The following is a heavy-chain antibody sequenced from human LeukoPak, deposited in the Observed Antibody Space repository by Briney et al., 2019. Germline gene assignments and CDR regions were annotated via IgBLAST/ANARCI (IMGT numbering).Heavy chain of an antibody. J-gene: IGHJ4*02. CDR1: GYTFSSYA. V-gene: IGHV1-69*01. CDR2: IIPIFDTG. CDR3: ARTYYYDSSGYYFDY. Sequence: GASVKVSCKASGYTFSSYAISWVRQAPGQGLEWMGGIIPIFDTGNYAQKFQGRLTITADESTSTAYMELSSLRSEDTAVHYCARTYYYDSSGYYFDYWGQGTLVTVSS. D-gene: IGHD3-22*01.